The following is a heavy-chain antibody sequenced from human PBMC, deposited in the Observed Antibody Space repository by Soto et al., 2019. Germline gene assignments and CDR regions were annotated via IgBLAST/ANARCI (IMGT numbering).Heavy chain of an antibody. Sequence: PSETLSLTCTVSGGSISSSSYYWGWIRQPPGKGLEWIGSIYYSGSTYYNPSLKSRVTISVDTSKNQFSLKLSSVTAADTAVYYCASRGTNYYYYGMDVWGQGTTVTSP. CDR3: ASRGTNYYYYGMDV. CDR2: IYYSGST. CDR1: GGSISSSSYY. D-gene: IGHD1-1*01. J-gene: IGHJ6*02. V-gene: IGHV4-39*01.